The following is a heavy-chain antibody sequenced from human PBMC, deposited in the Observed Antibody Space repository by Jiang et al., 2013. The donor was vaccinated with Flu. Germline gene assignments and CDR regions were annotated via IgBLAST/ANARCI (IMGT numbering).Heavy chain of an antibody. Sequence: FTFRTYAMGWVRQAPGKGLEWVSSISGNGAGAYYANSVKGRFTISRDNSKNTLYLQMNSLRAEDTAVYYCAKIGLDTSNFDYWGQGTLVTVSS. J-gene: IGHJ4*02. V-gene: IGHV3-23*01. D-gene: IGHD5-18*01. CDR3: AKIGLDTSNFDY. CDR1: FTFRTYA. CDR2: ISGNGAGA.